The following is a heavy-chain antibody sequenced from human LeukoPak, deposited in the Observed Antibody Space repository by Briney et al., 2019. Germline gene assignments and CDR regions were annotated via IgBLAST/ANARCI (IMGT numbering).Heavy chain of an antibody. D-gene: IGHD3-22*01. CDR1: GYTFTGYY. V-gene: IGHV1-2*06. CDR2: IIPNSGGT. Sequence: ASVKVSCKASGYTFTGYYMHWVRQAPGQGLGWMGRIIPNSGGTNSGQKFQGRLTMTRDTSISTAYMELSRLSSDDTAVYYCARGDYDTSGYKFDYWGQGTLVTVSS. J-gene: IGHJ4*02. CDR3: ARGDYDTSGYKFDY.